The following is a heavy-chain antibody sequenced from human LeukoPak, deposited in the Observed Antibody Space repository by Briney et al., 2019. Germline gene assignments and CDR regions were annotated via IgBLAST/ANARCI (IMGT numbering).Heavy chain of an antibody. CDR3: ARASLRYFDWLPPRGWFDL. CDR1: GYTFTSYD. D-gene: IGHD3-9*01. V-gene: IGHV1-8*01. CDR2: MNPNSGNT. Sequence: ASVRVSCKASGYTFTSYDINWVRQATGQGLEWMGWMNPNSGNTGYAQKFQGRVTMTRNTSISTAYMELSSLRSEDTAVYYCARASLRYFDWLPPRGWFDLWGQGTLVTVSS. J-gene: IGHJ5*02.